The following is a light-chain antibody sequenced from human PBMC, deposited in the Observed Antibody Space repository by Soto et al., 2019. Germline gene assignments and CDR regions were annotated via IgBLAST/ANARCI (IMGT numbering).Light chain of an antibody. CDR3: SSFTASTADV. CDR1: SSDVGSYNS. J-gene: IGLJ1*01. Sequence: QSVLTQPASVSGSPGQSIAISCTGTSSDVGSYNSVSWYQQYPGTAPKLMIHDVNNRPSGISDRFSASKSGNTASLTISGLQAEDEADYYFSSFTASTADVFGTGTKLTVL. CDR2: DVN. V-gene: IGLV2-14*03.